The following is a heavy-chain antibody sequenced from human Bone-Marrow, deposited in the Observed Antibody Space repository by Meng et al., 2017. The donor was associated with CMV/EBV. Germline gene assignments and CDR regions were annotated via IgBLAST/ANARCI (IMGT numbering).Heavy chain of an antibody. D-gene: IGHD3-10*01. V-gene: IGHV3-48*04. Sequence: GESLKISCAASGFTFSSYSMNWVRRAPGGGLEWVSYISGDGTKIYYADSVKGRFTVSRNNANNTLFLQMNSLRAEDTAVYYCAIDEVRPLWFGDLCLGAVDMWGPGTMVTVSS. J-gene: IGHJ3*02. CDR3: AIDEVRPLWFGDLCLGAVDM. CDR2: ISGDGTKI. CDR1: GFTFSSYS.